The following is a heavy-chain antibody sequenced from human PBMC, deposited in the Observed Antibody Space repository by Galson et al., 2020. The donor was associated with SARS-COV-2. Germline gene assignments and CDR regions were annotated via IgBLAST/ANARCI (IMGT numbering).Heavy chain of an antibody. CDR2: ISYDGSDK. CDR3: ARDSRVTGICDHMEV. Sequence: GESLKISCVASGYTFSSYAMHWVRQAPGKGPEWVAVISYDGSDKYYVDSVKGRFTISRDDSKNTLHLQMNRLRPDDTAVYYCARDSRVTGICDHMEVGGAGTTVTVSS. V-gene: IGHV3-30*01. J-gene: IGHJ6*03. CDR1: GYTFSSYA. D-gene: IGHD1-20*01.